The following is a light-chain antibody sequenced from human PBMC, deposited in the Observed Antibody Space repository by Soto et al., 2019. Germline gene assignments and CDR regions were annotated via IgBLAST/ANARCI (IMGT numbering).Light chain of an antibody. Sequence: EIVFTQSPATLSLSPGERATLSCRASQSVSSYLAWYQQKPGQAPRLLIYDASNRANGIPARFSGSGSGTEFTLIISSLQSEDYAVYYCHQYNNWPTWTFGQGTKVDIK. J-gene: IGKJ1*01. CDR1: QSVSSY. CDR3: HQYNNWPTWT. CDR2: DAS. V-gene: IGKV3-11*01.